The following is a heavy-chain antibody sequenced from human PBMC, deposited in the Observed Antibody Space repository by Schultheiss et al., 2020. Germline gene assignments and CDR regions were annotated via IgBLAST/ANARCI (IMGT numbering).Heavy chain of an antibody. D-gene: IGHD3-22*01. CDR3: AKDHYYDSSGGAFDI. CDR1: GFTFSSYA. V-gene: IGHV3-30-3*01. CDR2: ISYDGSNK. J-gene: IGHJ3*02. Sequence: SLRLSCAASGFTFSSYAMHWVRQAPGKGLEWVAVISYDGSNKYYADSVKGRFTISRDNSKNTLYLQMNSLRAEDTAVYYCAKDHYYDSSGGAFDIWGQGTMVTVSS.